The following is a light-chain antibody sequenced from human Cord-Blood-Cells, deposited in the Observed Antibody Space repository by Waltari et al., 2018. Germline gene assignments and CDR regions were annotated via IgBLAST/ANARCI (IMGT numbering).Light chain of an antibody. CDR3: CSYAGSYTDV. CDR2: DVS. CDR1: TSDVGGDNY. V-gene: IGLV2-11*01. J-gene: IGLJ1*01. Sequence: QSALTQPRSVSGSPGQYVTLSCTGTTSDVGGDNYVSWYQHHPGKAPKLMIYDVSKRPSGVPDRFSGSKSGNTASLTISGLQAEDEADYYCCSYAGSYTDVFGTGTKVTVL.